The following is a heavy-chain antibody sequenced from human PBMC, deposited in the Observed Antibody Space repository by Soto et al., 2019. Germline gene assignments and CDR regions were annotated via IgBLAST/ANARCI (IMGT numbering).Heavy chain of an antibody. Sequence: PGGSLRLSCAASGFGFNGYDMHWVRQAPGKNLEWVAAISTAGDTYYLGSVKGRFTISREDAKNSLSLQMNSLRVGDTAVYYCARGGDRFDGMDVWGQGTTVTHSS. CDR2: ISTAGDT. V-gene: IGHV3-13*01. D-gene: IGHD3-16*01. CDR1: GFGFNGYD. CDR3: ARGGDRFDGMDV. J-gene: IGHJ6*02.